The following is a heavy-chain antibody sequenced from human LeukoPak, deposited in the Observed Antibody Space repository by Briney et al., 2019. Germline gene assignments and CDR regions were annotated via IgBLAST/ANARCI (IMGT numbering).Heavy chain of an antibody. V-gene: IGHV3-30*18. CDR1: GLTFSSNG. J-gene: IGHJ5*02. Sequence: PGGSLRLSCAASGLTFSSNGMHWVRQAPGKGLEWVAVISYEGGTQHYADSVKGRFIISRDNPRNTLYLQMNILRTEDTAVYYCAKEGTPHVSTWYDLWGQGTQVIVSS. CDR3: AKEGTPHVSTWYDL. CDR2: ISYEGGTQ. D-gene: IGHD3-10*01.